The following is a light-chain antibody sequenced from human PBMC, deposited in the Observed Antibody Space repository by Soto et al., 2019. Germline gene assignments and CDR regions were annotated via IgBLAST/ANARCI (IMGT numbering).Light chain of an antibody. J-gene: IGKJ5*01. Sequence: DIQMTQSPSSLSASVGDRATITCQASQDVSNYLNWYQQKLGKAPKILIYDASNLETGVPSRFSGSGSGTYFSLTISSLQPEDFATYYCQQYSNLITLGQGTRLEIK. CDR2: DAS. V-gene: IGKV1-33*01. CDR1: QDVSNY. CDR3: QQYSNLIT.